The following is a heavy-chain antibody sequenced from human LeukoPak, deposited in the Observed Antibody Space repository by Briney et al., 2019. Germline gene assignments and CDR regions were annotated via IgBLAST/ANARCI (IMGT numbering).Heavy chain of an antibody. CDR3: ARLDDSSERRFDP. V-gene: IGHV3-53*01. CDR2: IYSGGST. J-gene: IGHJ5*02. CDR1: GFTFSSYW. D-gene: IGHD3-22*01. Sequence: PGGSLRLSCAASGFTFSSYWMHWVRQAPGKGLEWVSVIYSGGSTYYADSVKGRFTISRDNSKNTLYLQMNSLRAEDTAVYYCARLDDSSERRFDPWGQGTLVTVS.